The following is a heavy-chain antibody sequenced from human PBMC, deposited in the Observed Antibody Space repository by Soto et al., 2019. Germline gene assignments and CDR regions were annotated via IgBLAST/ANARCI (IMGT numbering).Heavy chain of an antibody. D-gene: IGHD3-9*01. CDR2: ISAYNGDT. Sequence: QVPLVQSGAEVKKPGASVKVSCKASGYHLTSYGISWVRQAPGQGLEWMGWISAYNGDTNYAQKFQGRGTLTTDTSTSTAYMELGSLRSDDTAVYYCATTTGYSYYYYGMGVWGQGTTVTVSS. J-gene: IGHJ6*02. V-gene: IGHV1-18*01. CDR3: ATTTGYSYYYYGMGV. CDR1: GYHLTSYG.